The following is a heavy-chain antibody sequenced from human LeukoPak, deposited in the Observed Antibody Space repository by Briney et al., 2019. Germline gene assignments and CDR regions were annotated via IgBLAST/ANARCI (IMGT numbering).Heavy chain of an antibody. V-gene: IGHV4-34*01. D-gene: IGHD3-10*01. J-gene: IGHJ4*02. CDR2: INHSGST. Sequence: SETLSLTCAVYGGSFSGYYWSWIRQPPGKGLEWIGEINHSGSTNYNPSLKSRVTISVDTSKNQFSLKLSSVTAADTAVYYCASLYSLSERFGDKSDYWAQGTLVTVSS. CDR1: GGSFSGYY. CDR3: ASLYSLSERFGDKSDY.